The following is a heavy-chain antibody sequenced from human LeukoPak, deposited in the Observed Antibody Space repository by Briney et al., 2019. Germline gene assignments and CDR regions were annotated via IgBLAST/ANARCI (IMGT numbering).Heavy chain of an antibody. J-gene: IGHJ4*02. V-gene: IGHV3-30*18. D-gene: IGHD6-13*01. CDR2: ISYDGSNK. CDR3: AKDRRAAAGTFDY. Sequence: GGSLRLSCAASGFTFSSYGMHWVRQAPGKGLEWVAVISYDGSNKYYADSVKGRFTISRDSSKNTLYLQMNSLRAEDTAVYYCAKDRRAAAGTFDYWGQGTLVTVSS. CDR1: GFTFSSYG.